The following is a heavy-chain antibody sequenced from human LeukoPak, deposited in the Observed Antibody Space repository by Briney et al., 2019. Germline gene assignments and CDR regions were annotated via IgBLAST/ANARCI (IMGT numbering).Heavy chain of an antibody. CDR3: ARDRRASSSSSNDY. D-gene: IGHD6-6*01. V-gene: IGHV3-11*04. J-gene: IGHJ4*02. CDR2: ISSSGSTI. CDR1: GFTFSDYY. Sequence: PGGSLRLSCAASGFTFSDYYMSWIRQAPGKGLEWVSYISSSGSTIYYADSVKGRFTISRDNAKNSLYLQMNSLRAEDTAVYYCARDRRASSSSSNDYWGQGTLVTVSS.